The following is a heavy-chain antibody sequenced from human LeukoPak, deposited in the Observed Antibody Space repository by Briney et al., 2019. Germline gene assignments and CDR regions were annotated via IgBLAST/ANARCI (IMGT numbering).Heavy chain of an antibody. Sequence: GASVKVSCKASGYTFTSYGISWVRQAPGQGLEWMGWISAYNGNTNYAQKLQGRVTMTTDTSTSTAYMELRSLRSDDTAVYYCARDYRLWFGAFPQGHFDYWGQGTLVTVSS. CDR1: GYTFTSYG. D-gene: IGHD3-10*01. CDR2: ISAYNGNT. CDR3: ARDYRLWFGAFPQGHFDY. V-gene: IGHV1-18*01. J-gene: IGHJ4*02.